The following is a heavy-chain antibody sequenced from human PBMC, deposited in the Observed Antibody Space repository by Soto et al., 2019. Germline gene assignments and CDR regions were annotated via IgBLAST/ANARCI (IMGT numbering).Heavy chain of an antibody. J-gene: IGHJ5*02. D-gene: IGHD3-9*01. V-gene: IGHV4-59*01. CDR3: AASDYLTGFSYREIKWFDP. CDR2: IHYTGNT. CDR1: SGSISSYY. Sequence: SETLSLTCTVSSGSISSYYLSWIRQPPGKGLEWIGYIHYTGNTNSNPSLKGRVTLSIDPSWNQFSLKLRSVTAADTAVYYCAASDYLTGFSYREIKWFDPWGQGTLVTVSS.